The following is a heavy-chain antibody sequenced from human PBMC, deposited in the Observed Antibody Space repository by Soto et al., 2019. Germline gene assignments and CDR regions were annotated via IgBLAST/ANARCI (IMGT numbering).Heavy chain of an antibody. V-gene: IGHV4-31*03. CDR1: GGSISTGGYY. J-gene: IGHJ4*02. Sequence: QVQLQESGPGLLKPSQTLSLSCTVSGGSISTGGYYWSWIRQHPGKGLEWIGYIYYSGNTYFNPSLKSRVTISVDTSKNQFSRKLSSVTAAATAVYYCARGMLGTAMVLYYFDYWGQGTLVTVSS. CDR2: IYYSGNT. CDR3: ARGMLGTAMVLYYFDY. D-gene: IGHD5-18*01.